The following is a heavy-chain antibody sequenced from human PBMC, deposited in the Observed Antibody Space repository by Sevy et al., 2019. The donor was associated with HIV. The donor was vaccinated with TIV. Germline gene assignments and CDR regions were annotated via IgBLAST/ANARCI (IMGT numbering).Heavy chain of an antibody. CDR2: IKQDESEK. Sequence: GGSLRLSCAASGFSFSTYWMHWVRQAPGKGLEWVANIKQDESEKYYVASVKGRFTISRDDFKNTLYLQMSSLRPEDTAVYFCARLFSCGGDCYYLDYWGQGALVTVSS. V-gene: IGHV3-7*01. CDR1: GFSFSTYW. D-gene: IGHD2-21*02. CDR3: ARLFSCGGDCYYLDY. J-gene: IGHJ4*02.